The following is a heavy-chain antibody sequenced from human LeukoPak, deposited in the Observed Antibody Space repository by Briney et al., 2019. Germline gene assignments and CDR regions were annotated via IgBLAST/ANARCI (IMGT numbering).Heavy chain of an antibody. D-gene: IGHD6-19*01. Sequence: TGGSLRLSCAASGFTFGDYGMSWVRQAPGKGLEWVSGINWNGGSTGYADSVKGRFTISRDNAKNSLYLQMNSLRAEDTALYYCARGYSSGWYEAYYYYYYSMDVWGKGTTVTVSS. V-gene: IGHV3-20*04. CDR2: INWNGGST. CDR3: ARGYSSGWYEAYYYYYYSMDV. J-gene: IGHJ6*03. CDR1: GFTFGDYG.